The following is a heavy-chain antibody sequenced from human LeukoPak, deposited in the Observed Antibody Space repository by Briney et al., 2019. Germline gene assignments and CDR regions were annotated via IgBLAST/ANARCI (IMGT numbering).Heavy chain of an antibody. CDR1: GFTFSSYW. J-gene: IGHJ4*02. CDR3: ARVRVDWLSKTKYFDY. Sequence: GGSLRLSCAASGFTFSSYWMHWVRQARGKGLVWVSRINYYGSSTSYADSVKGRFTISRDIAKNTLYLQMNSLRAEDTAVYYCARVRVDWLSKTKYFDYWGQGTLVTVSS. D-gene: IGHD3-9*01. CDR2: INYYGSST. V-gene: IGHV3-74*01.